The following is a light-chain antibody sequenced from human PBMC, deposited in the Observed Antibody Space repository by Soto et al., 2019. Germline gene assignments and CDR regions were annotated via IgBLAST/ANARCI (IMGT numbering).Light chain of an antibody. CDR2: DAS. V-gene: IGKV3-11*01. J-gene: IGKJ1*01. CDR3: QQGSYWPVT. Sequence: EIVLTQSPAILSMSPGERATLSCRASQSVSSYFAWYQQKPVQAPRLLLYDASNRATGVRARFSGSGSGSDFTLTISSLEPEDFGVYYCQQGSYWPVTFGQGTKVEIK. CDR1: QSVSSY.